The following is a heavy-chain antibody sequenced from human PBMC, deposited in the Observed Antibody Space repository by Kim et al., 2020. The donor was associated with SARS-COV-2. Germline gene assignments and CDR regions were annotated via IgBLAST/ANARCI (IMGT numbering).Heavy chain of an antibody. CDR2: IYWNDDK. D-gene: IGHD2-2*01. CDR3: AHVRFCSDSTSCYSPPFDP. J-gene: IGHJ5*02. CDR1: GFSLSTSGVG. Sequence: SGPTLVNPTQTLTLTCTFSGFSLSTSGVGVGWIRQPPGKALEWLALIYWNDDKRYSPSLKSRLTITKDTSKNQVVLTMTNMDPVDTATYYCAHVRFCSDSTSCYSPPFDPWGQGTLVTVSS. V-gene: IGHV2-5*01.